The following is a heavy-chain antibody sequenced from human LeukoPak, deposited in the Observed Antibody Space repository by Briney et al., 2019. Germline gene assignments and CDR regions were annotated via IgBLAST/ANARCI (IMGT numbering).Heavy chain of an antibody. V-gene: IGHV4-4*09. Sequence: TTSETLSLTCTVSGGSISSYYWSWIRQPPGKGLEWIGHIYTSGSTNYNPSLKSRVTISVDTSKNQFSLKLSSVTAADTAVYYCASTPIAAAGGGVGRWFDPWGQGTLVTVSS. CDR1: GGSISSYY. CDR2: IYTSGST. J-gene: IGHJ5*02. D-gene: IGHD6-13*01. CDR3: ASTPIAAAGGGVGRWFDP.